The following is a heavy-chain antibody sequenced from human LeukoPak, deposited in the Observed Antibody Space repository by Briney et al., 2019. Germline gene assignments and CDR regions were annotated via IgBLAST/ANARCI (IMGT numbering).Heavy chain of an antibody. CDR2: IHYSGRT. CDR1: GAAISSYY. D-gene: IGHD6-6*01. V-gene: IGHV4-59*01. J-gene: IGHJ6*03. CDR3: ARGAHSSSSYYYYYMDV. Sequence: PSETLSLTCTVSGAAISSYYWSWIRPPPRHGLEWITYIHYSGRTHYNASLKSRVTISVDTSKNQFSLKLSSVTAADTDVYYCARGAHSSSSYYYYYMDVWGKGTTVTASS.